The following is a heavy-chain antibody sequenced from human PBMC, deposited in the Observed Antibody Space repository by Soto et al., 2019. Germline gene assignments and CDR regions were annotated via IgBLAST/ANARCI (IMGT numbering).Heavy chain of an antibody. CDR2: IIPIFGTA. CDR3: ARRLAVEESAFDI. J-gene: IGHJ3*02. CDR1: GYTFTSYG. Sequence: SVKVSCKASGYTFTSYGISWVRQAPGQGLEWMGGIIPIFGTANYAQKFQGRVTITADESTSTAYMELSSLRSEDTAVYYCARRLAVEESAFDIWGQGTMVTVSS. V-gene: IGHV1-69*13. D-gene: IGHD3-10*01.